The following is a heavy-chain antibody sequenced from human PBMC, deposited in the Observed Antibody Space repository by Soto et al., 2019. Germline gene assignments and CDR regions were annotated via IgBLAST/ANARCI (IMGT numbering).Heavy chain of an antibody. Sequence: SETLSLTCTVSGGSISSGDYYWSWIRQPPGKGLEWIGYIYYSGSTYYNPSLKSRVTISVDTSKNQFSLKLSSVTAADTAVYYCARADHLGIGCGLDYWGQGTLVTVSS. V-gene: IGHV4-30-4*01. CDR2: IYYSGST. CDR3: ARADHLGIGCGLDY. D-gene: IGHD1-20*01. J-gene: IGHJ4*02. CDR1: GGSISSGDYY.